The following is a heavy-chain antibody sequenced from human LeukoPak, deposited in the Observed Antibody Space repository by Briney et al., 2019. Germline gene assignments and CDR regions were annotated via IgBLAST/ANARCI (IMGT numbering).Heavy chain of an antibody. CDR1: GYTFNKHG. D-gene: IGHD6-19*01. CDR2: ISAYNGDT. Sequence: ASVMVSCKASGYTFNKHGITWVRQAPGQGLEWMGWISAYNGDTKYGQRFQGRVTLLTDTTASTAYMELRSLRSDDTAVYYCARGPSNTSGWSPYFDYWGQGALVTVSS. V-gene: IGHV1-18*04. CDR3: ARGPSNTSGWSPYFDY. J-gene: IGHJ4*02.